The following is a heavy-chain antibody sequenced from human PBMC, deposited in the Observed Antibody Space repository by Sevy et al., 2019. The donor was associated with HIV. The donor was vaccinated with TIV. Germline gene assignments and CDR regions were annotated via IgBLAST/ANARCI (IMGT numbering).Heavy chain of an antibody. J-gene: IGHJ4*02. CDR2: IYYSGST. Sequence: SETLSLTCTVSGGSISSYYWSWIRQPPGKGLEWIGYIYYSGSTNYNPSPKSRVTISVDTSKNQFSLKLSSVTAADTAVYYCARRGSGWYLGAYYFDYWGQGTLVTVSS. CDR1: GGSISSYY. D-gene: IGHD6-19*01. V-gene: IGHV4-59*12. CDR3: ARRGSGWYLGAYYFDY.